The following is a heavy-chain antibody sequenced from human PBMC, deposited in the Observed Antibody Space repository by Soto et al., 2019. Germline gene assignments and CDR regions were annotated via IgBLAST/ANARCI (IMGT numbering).Heavy chain of an antibody. CDR2: MNPNSGNT. Sequence: EASVKVSCKASGYTFTSYDINWVRQATGQGLEWMGWMNPNSGNTGYAQKFQGRVTMTRNTSISTAYMELSSLRSEDTAVYYCARDPPMGASGSFDIWGQGTMVTVSS. D-gene: IGHD1-26*01. CDR1: GYTFTSYD. CDR3: ARDPPMGASGSFDI. J-gene: IGHJ3*02. V-gene: IGHV1-8*01.